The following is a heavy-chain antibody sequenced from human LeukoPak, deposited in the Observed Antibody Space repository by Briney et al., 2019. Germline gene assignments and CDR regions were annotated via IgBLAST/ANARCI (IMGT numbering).Heavy chain of an antibody. Sequence: ASVKVSCKASGYTFSNFGISWVQQAPGQGLEWMGWISGYNDDTHSAQKFQGRVTMTTDTSTNTAYMDLRSLRSDDTAMYYCAKDFYNSGGRWYDCFDIWGQGTMVTVSS. V-gene: IGHV1-18*01. CDR3: AKDFYNSGGRWYDCFDI. D-gene: IGHD2-15*01. J-gene: IGHJ3*02. CDR1: GYTFSNFG. CDR2: ISGYNDDT.